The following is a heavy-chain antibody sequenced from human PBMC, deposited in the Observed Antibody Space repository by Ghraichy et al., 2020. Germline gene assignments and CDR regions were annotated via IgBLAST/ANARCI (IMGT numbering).Heavy chain of an antibody. CDR2: INPNSGGT. CDR1: GYTFTGYY. D-gene: IGHD3-3*01. CDR3: ARCGEDDFWSGYFLAEYFQH. J-gene: IGHJ1*01. V-gene: IGHV1-2*02. Sequence: ASVKVSCKASGYTFTGYYMHWVRQAPGQGLEWMGWINPNSGGTNYAQKFQGRVTMTRDTSISTAYMELSRLRSDDTAVYYCARCGEDDFWSGYFLAEYFQHWGQGTLVTVSS.